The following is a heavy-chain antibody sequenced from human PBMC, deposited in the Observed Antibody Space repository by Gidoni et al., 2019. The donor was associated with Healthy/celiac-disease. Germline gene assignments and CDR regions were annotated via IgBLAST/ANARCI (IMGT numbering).Heavy chain of an antibody. CDR2: ISSSSSTI. J-gene: IGHJ4*02. CDR3: ASPTELITGTTGH. CDR1: GFTFSSYS. V-gene: IGHV3-48*01. Sequence: EVQLVESGGGLVQPGGSLRLSCAASGFTFSSYSMNWVRQAPGKGLEWVSYISSSSSTIYYADSVKGRFTISRDNAKNSLYLQMNSLRAEDTAVYYCASPTELITGTTGHWGQGTLVTVSS. D-gene: IGHD1-20*01.